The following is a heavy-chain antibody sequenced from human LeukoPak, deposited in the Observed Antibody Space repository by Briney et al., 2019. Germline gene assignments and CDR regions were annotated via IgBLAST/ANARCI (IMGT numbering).Heavy chain of an antibody. J-gene: IGHJ2*01. CDR1: GFLLSTSGMH. CDR3: ARTYCSSGVCSYFDL. Sequence: ESGPALVRPTQTLTLTCTFSGFLLSTSGMHVSWIRQPPGKALEWLARIEWDEDKFYNTSLKTRLTISKDTSKNQVVLTMTNMDSVDTATYYCARTYCSSGVCSYFDLWGRGTLVTVSS. D-gene: IGHD2-8*01. CDR2: IEWDEDK. V-gene: IGHV2-70*04.